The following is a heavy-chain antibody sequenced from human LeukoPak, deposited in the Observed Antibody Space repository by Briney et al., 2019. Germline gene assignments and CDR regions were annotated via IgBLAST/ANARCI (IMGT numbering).Heavy chain of an antibody. V-gene: IGHV5-51*01. D-gene: IGHD3-9*01. CDR3: ASNILRYFDWSRY. CDR2: IYPSDSET. Sequence: GESLKISCKASGYTFATYWIGWVRQTPGKGLEWMGIIYPSDSETRYSPSFQGQVTISADKSISTAYLQWSSLKASDTAMYYCASNILRYFDWSRYWGQGTLVTVSS. J-gene: IGHJ4*02. CDR1: GYTFATYW.